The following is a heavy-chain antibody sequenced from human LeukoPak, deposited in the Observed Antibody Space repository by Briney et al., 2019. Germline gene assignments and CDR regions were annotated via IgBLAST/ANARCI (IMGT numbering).Heavy chain of an antibody. J-gene: IGHJ3*01. CDR1: GFTFSSYA. CDR2: ISGSGGST. CDR3: ARFILYHGAFDF. D-gene: IGHD2-8*01. Sequence: GGSLRLSCAASGFTFSSYAMSWVRQAPGKGLEWVSAISGSGGSTYYADSVKGRFTISRDNAKNSLDLQLNSLRVEDTAVYYCARFILYHGAFDFWGQGTMVTVSP. V-gene: IGHV3-23*01.